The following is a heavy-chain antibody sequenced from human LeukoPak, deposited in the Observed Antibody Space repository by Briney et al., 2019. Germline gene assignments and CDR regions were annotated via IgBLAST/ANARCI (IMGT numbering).Heavy chain of an antibody. D-gene: IGHD6-19*01. CDR2: INPSGGST. V-gene: IGHV1-46*01. CDR1: GGTFSSYA. J-gene: IGHJ3*02. Sequence: ASVTVSCKASGGTFSSYAISWVRQAPGQGLEWMGIINPSGGSTSYAQKFQGRVTMTRDTSTSTVYMELSSLRSEDTAVYYCAGSSGWSVQGGDAFDIWGQGTMVTVSS. CDR3: AGSSGWSVQGGDAFDI.